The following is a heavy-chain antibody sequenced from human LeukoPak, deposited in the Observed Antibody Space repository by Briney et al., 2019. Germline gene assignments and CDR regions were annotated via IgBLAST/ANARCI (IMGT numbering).Heavy chain of an antibody. Sequence: GGSLRLACAASGFTFRSDWMSWVRQSPEKGLEWAANINPDGSATYYVDSVKGRFTISRDNAKNSLYLQMNSLRAEDTAVYYCARSSGYNFDYWGQGTLVTVSS. CDR2: INPDGSAT. V-gene: IGHV3-7*01. D-gene: IGHD3-22*01. CDR1: GFTFRSDW. J-gene: IGHJ4*02. CDR3: ARSSGYNFDY.